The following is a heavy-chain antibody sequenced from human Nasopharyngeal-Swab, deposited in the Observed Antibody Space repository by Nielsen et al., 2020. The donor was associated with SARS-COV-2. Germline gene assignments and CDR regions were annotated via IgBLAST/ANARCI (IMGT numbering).Heavy chain of an antibody. D-gene: IGHD5-12*01. Sequence: GESLKISCAASGFTFSPYTMTRVRQAPGKELEWLSYITGTSDSIRYADSVKGRFTISRDNAKNSLFLQMNGLTAEDTAVYYCARERGGGYGDYWGQGTLVTVSS. J-gene: IGHJ4*02. V-gene: IGHV3-48*04. CDR2: ITGTSDSI. CDR1: GFTFSPYT. CDR3: ARERGGGYGDY.